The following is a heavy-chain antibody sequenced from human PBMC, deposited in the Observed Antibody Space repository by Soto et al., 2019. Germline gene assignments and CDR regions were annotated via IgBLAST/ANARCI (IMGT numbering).Heavy chain of an antibody. CDR3: ATVGYYDFWSGYSEWFDP. CDR2: FDPEDGET. J-gene: IGHJ5*02. CDR1: GDTLTEVY. V-gene: IGHV1-24*01. D-gene: IGHD3-3*01. Sequence: ASVQVSCKFAGDTLTEVYMRGGRPAPGKGFEWMGGFDPEDGETIYAQKFQGRVTMTEDTSTDTAYMELSSLRSEDTAVYYCATVGYYDFWSGYSEWFDPWGQGTLVSVS.